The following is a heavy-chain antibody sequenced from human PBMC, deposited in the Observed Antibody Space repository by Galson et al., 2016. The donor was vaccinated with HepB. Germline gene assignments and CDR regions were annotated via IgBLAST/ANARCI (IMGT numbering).Heavy chain of an antibody. CDR3: ARDRFEDSYHPFFYLQF. D-gene: IGHD3-16*02. V-gene: IGHV1-18*01. Sequence: SVKVSCKASGYTFTTYGISWVRQAPGQGLEWMGWTSAYTGDTRYTQQFEGRVTMTTDTSTNTAFMELRSLRSDDTAVYYCARDRFEDSYHPFFYLQFWGQGTLVTV. CDR2: TSAYTGDT. CDR1: GYTFTTYG. J-gene: IGHJ4*02.